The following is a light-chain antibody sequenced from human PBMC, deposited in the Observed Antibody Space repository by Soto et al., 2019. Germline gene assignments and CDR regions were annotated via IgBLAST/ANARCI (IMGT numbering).Light chain of an antibody. Sequence: DIQMTQSPSSLSASVGDRVTITCRSSQSISSYLNWYQQKPGKAPKRLIYAASSLQSGVPSRFSGRGPGPDFTVTIRSLQPDDFATYYCLQRYSTPLTFGPGTKVDIK. V-gene: IGKV1-39*01. CDR2: AAS. CDR1: QSISSY. J-gene: IGKJ3*01. CDR3: LQRYSTPLT.